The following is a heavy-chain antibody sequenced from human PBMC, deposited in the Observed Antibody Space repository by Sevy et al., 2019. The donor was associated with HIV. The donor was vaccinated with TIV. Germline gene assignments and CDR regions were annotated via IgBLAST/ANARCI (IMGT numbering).Heavy chain of an antibody. CDR1: GDSVSSNSAA. CDR2: TYYRSKWYN. D-gene: IGHD3-3*01. CDR3: ARGDLNYDFWSGYWKTDNWFDP. V-gene: IGHV6-1*01. Sequence: QSQTLSLTCAISGDSVSSNSAAWNWIRQSPSRGLEWLGRTYYRSKWYNDYAVSVKSRITINPDTSKNQFSLQLNSVTPEDTAVYYCARGDLNYDFWSGYWKTDNWFDPWAQGTLVTVSS. J-gene: IGHJ5*02.